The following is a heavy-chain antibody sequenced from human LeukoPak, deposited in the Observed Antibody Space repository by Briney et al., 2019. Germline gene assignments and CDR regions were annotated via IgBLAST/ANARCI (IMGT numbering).Heavy chain of an antibody. CDR3: ARSLGETTFDW. Sequence: PGGSLRLSCVASGFTFRNYGMHWIRQAPGKGLEWVSVIFYDGSKKYYADFVKGRFTISRGNSKNVVYLQMDSLRAEDTAFYYCARSLGETTFDWWGQGTLVTVPS. D-gene: IGHD3-16*01. J-gene: IGHJ4*02. V-gene: IGHV3-33*01. CDR1: GFTFRNYG. CDR2: IFYDGSKK.